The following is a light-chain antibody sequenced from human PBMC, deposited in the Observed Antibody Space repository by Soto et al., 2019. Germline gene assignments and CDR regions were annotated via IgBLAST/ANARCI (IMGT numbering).Light chain of an antibody. CDR2: DVS. Sequence: QSALTQPASVSGSPGQSIAISCTGTSSDVGGYNYVSWYQQYPGKAPKLVIYDVSNRPSGVSNRFSGSKSVNTASLTISGLQDEDEADYYCSSWTSSSTYVFGTGTKLTVL. J-gene: IGLJ1*01. V-gene: IGLV2-14*01. CDR3: SSWTSSSTYV. CDR1: SSDVGGYNY.